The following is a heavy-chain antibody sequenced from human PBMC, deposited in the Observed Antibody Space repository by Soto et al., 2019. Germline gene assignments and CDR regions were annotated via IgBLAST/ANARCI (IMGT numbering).Heavy chain of an antibody. Sequence: GGSLRLSCEASGFTFSSGSMNWVRQVPGKGLEWVASISSGSSDTWYADSVKGRFIISRDNAQNALFLQMNTLRPEDTAMYYCARVAYWGPGTQVTVSS. CDR2: ISSGSSDT. CDR1: GFTFSSGS. J-gene: IGHJ4*02. V-gene: IGHV3-21*01. CDR3: ARVAY.